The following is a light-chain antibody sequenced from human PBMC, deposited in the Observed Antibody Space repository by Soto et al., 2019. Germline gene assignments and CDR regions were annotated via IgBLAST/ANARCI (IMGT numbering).Light chain of an antibody. V-gene: IGKV3-20*01. CDR2: GAS. CDR1: QSVSSSY. Sequence: EIVLTQSPGTLSLSPGERATLSCRASQSVSSSYLAWYQQKPGQAPRLLIYGASSRATGIPDRFSGSGSGTDFTLTISRLEPEDFEVYYCQKYGSSPPTFGQGPKVEIK. J-gene: IGKJ1*01. CDR3: QKYGSSPPT.